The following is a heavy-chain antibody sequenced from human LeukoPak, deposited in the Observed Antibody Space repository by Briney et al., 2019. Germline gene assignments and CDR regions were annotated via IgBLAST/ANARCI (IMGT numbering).Heavy chain of an antibody. J-gene: IGHJ4*02. CDR2: IYYSGST. Sequence: SETLSLTCTVSGGSISSYYWSWIRQPPGKGLEWIGYIYYSGSTNYNPSLKSRVAISVDTSKNQFSLKLSSVTAADTAVYYCARESSGWYSGGFDYWGQGTLVTVSS. D-gene: IGHD6-19*01. CDR3: ARESSGWYSGGFDY. V-gene: IGHV4-59*01. CDR1: GGSISSYY.